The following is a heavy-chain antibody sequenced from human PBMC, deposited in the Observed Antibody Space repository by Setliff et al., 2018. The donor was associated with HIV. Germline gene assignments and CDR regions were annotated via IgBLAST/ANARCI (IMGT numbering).Heavy chain of an antibody. CDR1: GYTFTSYA. CDR3: AREGGYCSSTSCYKYYYYGMDV. J-gene: IGHJ6*02. D-gene: IGHD2-2*02. V-gene: IGHV1-3*01. CDR2: INAGNGST. Sequence: ASVQVSCKASGYTFTSYAMHWVRQAPGQRLEWMGWINAGNGSTKYSQKFQGRVTITRDTSASTAYMELSSLRSEDTAVYYCAREGGYCSSTSCYKYYYYGMDVWGQGTTVTVSS.